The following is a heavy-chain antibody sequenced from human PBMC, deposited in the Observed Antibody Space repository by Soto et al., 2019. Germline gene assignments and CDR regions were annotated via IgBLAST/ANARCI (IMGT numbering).Heavy chain of an antibody. CDR1: GFTFSNYW. CDR2: MSSAGSNT. V-gene: IGHV3-30-3*01. D-gene: IGHD3-9*01. CDR3: ARDPYYDILTSTAAYFDH. J-gene: IGHJ4*02. Sequence: GGSLRLSCAASGFTFSNYWMHWVRQAPGKGLVWMSVMSSAGSNTYYADAVKGRFTISRDNSKNSLYLHMNILTAEDTAVYYCARDPYYDILTSTAAYFDHWGQGTLVTVSS.